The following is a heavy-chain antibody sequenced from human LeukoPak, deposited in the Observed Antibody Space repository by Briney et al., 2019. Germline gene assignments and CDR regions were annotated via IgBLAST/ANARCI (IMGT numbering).Heavy chain of an antibody. V-gene: IGHV1-2*02. CDR3: TREGILVVGNYFHY. CDR2: IRPNNGGT. D-gene: IGHD6-19*01. J-gene: IGHJ4*02. CDR1: GYTFTDYY. Sequence: GASVKVSYKASGYTFTDYYVHWVRQAPGQGPEWMGWIRPNNGGTNYAQKFQGRVTMTRDTSISTAYMDLSRLTYDDTAVYYCTREGILVVGNYFHYWGQGTVVTVSS.